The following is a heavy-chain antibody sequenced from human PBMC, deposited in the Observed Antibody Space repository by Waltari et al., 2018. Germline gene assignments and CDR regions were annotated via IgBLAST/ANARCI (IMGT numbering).Heavy chain of an antibody. D-gene: IGHD1-1*01. V-gene: IGHV4-59*08. J-gene: IGHJ4*02. CDR1: GGSINNYH. CDR2: IYYTGST. Sequence: QVQLQESGPGLVQPSETLSLTCTIPGGSINNYHWSWFRQPPGKGLEWIAYIYYTGSTNYNPSLRGRVTMSLDTSKNQFSLNLSAVTAADTAFYCCARGEMANWVYLDYWGQGTLVTVSS. CDR3: ARGEMANWVYLDY.